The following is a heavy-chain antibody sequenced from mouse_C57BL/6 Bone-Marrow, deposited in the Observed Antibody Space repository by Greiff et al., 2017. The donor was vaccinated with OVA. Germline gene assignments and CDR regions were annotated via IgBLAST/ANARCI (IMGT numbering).Heavy chain of an antibody. D-gene: IGHD1-1*01. Sequence: EVKLQESGPELVKPGASVKIPCKASGYTFTDYNMDWVKQSHGKSLEWIGDINPNNGGTIYNQKFKGKATLTVDKPSSTAYMELRSLTSEDTAVYYCARGDPYYGSSHYFDYWGQGTTLTVSS. V-gene: IGHV1-18*01. CDR3: ARGDPYYGSSHYFDY. CDR2: INPNNGGT. J-gene: IGHJ2*01. CDR1: GYTFTDYN.